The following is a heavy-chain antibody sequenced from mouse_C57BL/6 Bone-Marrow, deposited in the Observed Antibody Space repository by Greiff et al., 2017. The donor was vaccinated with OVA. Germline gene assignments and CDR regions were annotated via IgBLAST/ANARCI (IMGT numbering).Heavy chain of an antibody. D-gene: IGHD2-3*01. Sequence: EVKLLESGPGLVKPSQSLSLTCSVTGYSITSGYYWNWIRQFPGNKLEWMGYISYDGSNNYNPSLKNRISITRDTSKNQFFLQLNSVTTEDTATYYCARVDGYWFAYWGQGTLVTVSA. CDR1: GYSITSGYY. CDR3: ARVDGYWFAY. V-gene: IGHV3-6*01. J-gene: IGHJ3*01. CDR2: ISYDGSN.